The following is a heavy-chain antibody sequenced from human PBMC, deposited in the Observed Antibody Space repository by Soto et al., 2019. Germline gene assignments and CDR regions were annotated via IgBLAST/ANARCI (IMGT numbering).Heavy chain of an antibody. Sequence: QVQLVESGGGVVQPGRSLRLSGAASGFPFRDYAFHWVRQPPGKGLAWVAVLSYDGSEKYYGDSVKGRFTISRDNAKNMLYLQLSSLRAEDTAVYYCARGQLVNPGYYYGMDIWGQGTTVTVSS. D-gene: IGHD3-22*01. CDR2: LSYDGSEK. CDR1: GFPFRDYA. V-gene: IGHV3-33*01. CDR3: ARGQLVNPGYYYGMDI. J-gene: IGHJ6*02.